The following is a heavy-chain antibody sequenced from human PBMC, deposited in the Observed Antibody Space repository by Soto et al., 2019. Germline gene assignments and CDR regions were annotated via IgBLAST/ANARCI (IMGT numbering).Heavy chain of an antibody. CDR3: AKDPTQDI. CDR1: GFTFSSYG. J-gene: IGHJ3*02. Sequence: QVQLVESGGGVVQPGRSLRLSCAASGFTFSSYGMHWVRQAPGKGLEWVAVISYDGSNKYYADSVKGRLPISRDNSNTTLYLQMNSLRAEDTAVYYCAKDPTQDIWGQGTMVTVSS. V-gene: IGHV3-30*18. CDR2: ISYDGSNK.